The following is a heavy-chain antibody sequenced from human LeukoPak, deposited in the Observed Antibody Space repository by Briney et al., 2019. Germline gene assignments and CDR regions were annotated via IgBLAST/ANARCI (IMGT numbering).Heavy chain of an antibody. Sequence: SETLSLTCAVYGGSFSGYYWSWIRQPPGKGLEWIGEINHSGSTNYNPSLKSRVTISVDTSKNQFSLKLSSVTAADTAVYYCASSGYYVYAFDIWGQGTMVTVSS. CDR2: INHSGST. D-gene: IGHD3-22*01. CDR1: GGSFSGYY. J-gene: IGHJ3*02. CDR3: ASSGYYVYAFDI. V-gene: IGHV4-34*01.